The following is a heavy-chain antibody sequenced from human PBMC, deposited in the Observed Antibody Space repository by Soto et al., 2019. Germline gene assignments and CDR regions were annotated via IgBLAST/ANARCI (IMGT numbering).Heavy chain of an antibody. CDR2: ISGSGGST. V-gene: IGHV3-23*01. CDR3: AKGVGNSSSWGWYFDL. Sequence: GGSLRLSCAASGFTFSSYAMSWVRQAPGKGLEWVSAISGSGGSTYYADSVKGRFTISRDNSKNTLYLQMNSLRAEDTAVYYCAKGVGNSSSWGWYFDLWGRGTLVTVSS. CDR1: GFTFSSYA. D-gene: IGHD6-13*01. J-gene: IGHJ2*01.